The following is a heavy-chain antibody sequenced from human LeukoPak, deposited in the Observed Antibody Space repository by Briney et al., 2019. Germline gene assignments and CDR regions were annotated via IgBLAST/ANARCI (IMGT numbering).Heavy chain of an antibody. CDR3: ARDPAVAGLGVHDAFDI. CDR1: GFTFSSYA. Sequence: PGRSLRLSCAASGFTFSSYAMHWVRQAPGKGLEWVAVISYDGSNKYYADSVKGRFTISRDNSKNTLYLQMSSLRAEDTAVYYCARDPAVAGLGVHDAFDIWGQGTMVTVSS. V-gene: IGHV3-30*04. J-gene: IGHJ3*02. D-gene: IGHD6-19*01. CDR2: ISYDGSNK.